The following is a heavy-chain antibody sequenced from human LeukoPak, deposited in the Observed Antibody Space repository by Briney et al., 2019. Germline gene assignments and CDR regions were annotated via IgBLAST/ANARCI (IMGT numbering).Heavy chain of an antibody. V-gene: IGHV4-34*01. D-gene: IGHD5-18*01. J-gene: IGHJ4*02. CDR1: GGSFSGYY. CDR2: IDHYGST. CDR3: ARAYRAHQTFHSYHFFDF. Sequence: SETLSLTCAVYGGSFSGYYWNWIRQPPGKGLEWIGEIDHYGSTKYSPSLKSRVTISGDTSKNQFSLRLNSVTAADTAIYYCARAYRAHQTFHSYHFFDFWGRGTLVTVSS.